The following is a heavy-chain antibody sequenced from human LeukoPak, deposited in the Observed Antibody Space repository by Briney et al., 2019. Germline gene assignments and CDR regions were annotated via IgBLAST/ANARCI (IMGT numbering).Heavy chain of an antibody. CDR2: INTSGST. Sequence: SETLSLTCTVSGGSISSYYWGWIRQPAGKGLEWIGRINTSGSTNYNPSLKSRVTMSVDTSKNQFYLKLSSVTAADTAVYYCARDICSRTSCYYVNDAFDIWGQGTMVTVSS. CDR3: ARDICSRTSCYYVNDAFDI. J-gene: IGHJ3*02. D-gene: IGHD2-2*01. CDR1: GGSISSYY. V-gene: IGHV4-4*07.